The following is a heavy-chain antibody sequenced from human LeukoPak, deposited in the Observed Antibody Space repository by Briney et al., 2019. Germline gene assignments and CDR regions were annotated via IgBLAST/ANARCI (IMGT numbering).Heavy chain of an antibody. CDR1: GGSIIGGGYS. CDR3: ARGSTSPNWFDP. CDR2: IYHGGST. J-gene: IGHJ5*02. Sequence: SQTLSLTCAVSGGSIIGGGYSGSSIRQPPGKCLELLGYIYHGGSTYYNPSLKSRVTISVDMSKNQFSRKLTSVTAAYTAVYYCARGSTSPNWFDPWGQGTLVTVSS. D-gene: IGHD2-2*01. V-gene: IGHV4-30-2*01.